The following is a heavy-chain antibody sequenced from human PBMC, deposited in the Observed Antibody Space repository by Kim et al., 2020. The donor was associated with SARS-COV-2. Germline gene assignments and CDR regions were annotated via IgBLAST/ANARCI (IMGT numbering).Heavy chain of an antibody. J-gene: IGHJ6*02. V-gene: IGHV3-30*04. CDR3: ARVVVPAAMARYYYYYYGMDV. Sequence: GRSLRLSCAASGFTFSSYAMHWVRQAPGKGLEWVAVISYDGSNKYYADSVKGRFTISRDNSKNTLYLQMNSLRAEDTAVYYCARVVVPAAMARYYYYYYGMDVWGQGTTVTVSS. CDR2: ISYDGSNK. CDR1: GFTFSSYA. D-gene: IGHD2-2*01.